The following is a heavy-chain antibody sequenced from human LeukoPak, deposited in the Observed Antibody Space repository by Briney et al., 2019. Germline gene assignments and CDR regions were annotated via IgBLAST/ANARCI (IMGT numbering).Heavy chain of an antibody. D-gene: IGHD3-10*01. CDR1: GFTFNDCY. J-gene: IGHJ3*01. CDR2: ISSSGSTR. Sequence: PGGSLRLSCAASGFTFNDCYRNWIRQAPGKGLEWVSYISSSGSTRYYADSLKGRFTISRDNAGNSLYLQMDSLRADDTAVYYCARDRSRMVRGIDALDLWGQGTMVTVSS. CDR3: ARDRSRMVRGIDALDL. V-gene: IGHV3-11*01.